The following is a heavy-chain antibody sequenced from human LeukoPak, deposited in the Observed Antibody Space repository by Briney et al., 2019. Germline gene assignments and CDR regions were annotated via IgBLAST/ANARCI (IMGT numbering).Heavy chain of an antibody. J-gene: IGHJ6*02. Sequence: GGSLRLSCAASGFTFSSYSMNWVRQAPENGLEWVSTISSSSSYIYYADSVNGRFTISRDNAKNSLYLQMNSLRAEDTAVYYCARDADCSGGSCYSGYYYYYGMDVWGQGTTVTVSS. CDR2: ISSSSSYI. V-gene: IGHV3-21*01. CDR3: ARDADCSGGSCYSGYYYYYGMDV. CDR1: GFTFSSYS. D-gene: IGHD2-15*01.